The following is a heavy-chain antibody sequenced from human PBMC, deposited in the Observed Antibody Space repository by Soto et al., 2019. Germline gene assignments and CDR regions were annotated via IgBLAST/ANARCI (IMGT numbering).Heavy chain of an antibody. Sequence: QVQLVQSGAEVKKPGASVKVSCKASGYTFTSYDISWVRQATGQGLEWMGWVNPNTGNTGYVQKFKGRVIMTANISTSTAYIEVSSLTFDDTAVYCCVRGRLSTALDFWGQGTLATVSS. D-gene: IGHD2-2*01. CDR3: VRGRLSTALDF. CDR2: VNPNTGNT. V-gene: IGHV1-8*01. CDR1: GYTFTSYD. J-gene: IGHJ4*02.